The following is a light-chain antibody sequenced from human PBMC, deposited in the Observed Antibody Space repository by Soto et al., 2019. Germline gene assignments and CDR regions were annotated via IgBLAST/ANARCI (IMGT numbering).Light chain of an antibody. CDR2: AVS. V-gene: IGLV2-11*01. CDR3: YSYTGTYTWV. CDR1: SSDVGGYNY. J-gene: IGLJ3*02. Sequence: QSVLTQPHSVSGSPGQSVTISCTGTSSDVGGYNYVSWYQLHPGRAPKLLIFAVSERPSGVPDRFSGSRSGNTASLTISGLQAEDEAAYYCYSYTGTYTWVFGGGTKVTVL.